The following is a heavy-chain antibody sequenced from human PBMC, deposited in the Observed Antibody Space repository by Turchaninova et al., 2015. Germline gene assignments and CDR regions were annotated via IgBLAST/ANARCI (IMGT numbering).Heavy chain of an antibody. D-gene: IGHD5-12*01. J-gene: IGHJ6*03. V-gene: IGHV2-26*01. CDR1: GFSLSNASMG. CDR3: ARMISGYDNYYYYYYMDV. CDR2: IFSNDEK. Sequence: QVTLKESGPVLVKPTETLTLTCTVSGFSLSNASMGVSWIRQPPGKALEWLAHIFSNDEKSYSTSLKSRLTISKDTAKSQVVLTMTNMDPVDTATYYCARMISGYDNYYYYYYMDVWGKGTTVTVSS.